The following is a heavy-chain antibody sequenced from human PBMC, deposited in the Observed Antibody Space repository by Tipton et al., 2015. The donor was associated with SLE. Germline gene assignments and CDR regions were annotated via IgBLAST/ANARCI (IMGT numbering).Heavy chain of an antibody. CDR1: GGSFSTYA. CDR2: IIPIFDTS. J-gene: IGHJ2*01. D-gene: IGHD5-18*01. V-gene: IGHV1-69*01. Sequence: QLVQSGADVKKPGSSVKVSCKASGGSFSTYAISWVRQAPGQGLEWMGGIIPIFDTSNYAQKFQGRVTITADESTSTAYMEVSSLRSEDTAVYYCARGYSYALQDWYFDLWGRGTLVTVSS. CDR3: ARGYSYALQDWYFDL.